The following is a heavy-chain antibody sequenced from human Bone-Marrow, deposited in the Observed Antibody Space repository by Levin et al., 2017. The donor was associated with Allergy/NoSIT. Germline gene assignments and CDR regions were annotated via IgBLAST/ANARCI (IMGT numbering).Heavy chain of an antibody. CDR2: MYFGGSH. CDR3: ARHISFGSIAY. Sequence: RASETLSLTCTVSGFSINTHYLSWMRQPPGKGPEWIGFMYFGGSHNYHPSLKSRVTMSMDTSKNRFYLRLTSVTAADTAVYYCARHISFGSIAYWGQGSRVTVSS. D-gene: IGHD3-10*01. J-gene: IGHJ4*02. V-gene: IGHV4-59*11. CDR1: GFSINTHY.